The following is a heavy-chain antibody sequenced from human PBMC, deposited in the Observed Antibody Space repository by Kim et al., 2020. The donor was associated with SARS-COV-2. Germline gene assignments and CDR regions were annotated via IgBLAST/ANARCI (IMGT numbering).Heavy chain of an antibody. CDR1: GGSISSSSYY. V-gene: IGHV4-39*01. CDR2: IYYSGST. Sequence: SETLSLTCTVSGGSISSSSYYWGWIRQPPGKGLEWIGSIYYSGSTYYNPSLKSRVTISVDTSKNQFSLKLSSVTAADTAVYYCASVVEMATILWGQGTLVTVSS. CDR3: ASVVEMATIL. D-gene: IGHD5-12*01. J-gene: IGHJ4*02.